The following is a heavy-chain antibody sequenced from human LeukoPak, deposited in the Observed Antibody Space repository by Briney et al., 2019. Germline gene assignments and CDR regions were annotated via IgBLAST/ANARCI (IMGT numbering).Heavy chain of an antibody. D-gene: IGHD6-6*01. CDR3: ATPVSSSNAFDI. Sequence: ASVKVSCKASGYTFTSYGISWVRQAPGQGLEWMGWISAYNGNTNYAQKLQGRVTMTEDTSTDTAYMELSSLRSEDTAVYYCATPVSSSNAFDIWGQGTMVTVSS. V-gene: IGHV1-18*01. CDR1: GYTFTSYG. J-gene: IGHJ3*02. CDR2: ISAYNGNT.